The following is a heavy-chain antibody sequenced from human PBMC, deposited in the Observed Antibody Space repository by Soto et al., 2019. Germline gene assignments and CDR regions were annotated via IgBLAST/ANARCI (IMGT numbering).Heavy chain of an antibody. J-gene: IGHJ6*02. CDR3: ARRDQHPDYDYGRDV. V-gene: IGHV1-69*01. Sequence: QVQLVQSGAEVKKPGSSVKVSCKASGGTFSSYAISWVRQAPGQGLEWMGGIIPIFGTANYAQKFQGRVTMTADEATSTADMELSSLRSEDTAVYYGARRDQHPDYDYGRDVWGQGTTVTGSS. CDR2: IIPIFGTA. CDR1: GGTFSSYA.